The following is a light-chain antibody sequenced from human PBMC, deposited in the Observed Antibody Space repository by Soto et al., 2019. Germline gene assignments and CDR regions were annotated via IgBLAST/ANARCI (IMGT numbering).Light chain of an antibody. Sequence: ENVLTQSPGTLSLSPGERATLSCRASQSVSSSYLAWYQQKPGQAPRLLIYGASSRATGIPDRFSGSGSGTDFTLSISRLEVEDFAVYHCQQYGNAPITFGQGTRLEIK. V-gene: IGKV3-20*01. CDR3: QQYGNAPIT. CDR2: GAS. CDR1: QSVSSSY. J-gene: IGKJ5*01.